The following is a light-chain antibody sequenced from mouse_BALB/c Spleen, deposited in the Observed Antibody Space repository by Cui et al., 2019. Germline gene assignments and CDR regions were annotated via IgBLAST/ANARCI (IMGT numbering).Light chain of an antibody. CDR1: SSISYNY. CDR2: GTT. CDR3: QHCSSIPLT. V-gene: IGKV4-91*01. J-gene: IGKJ5*01. Sequence: IVLTQSPTTMAASPAEKITITCRASSSISYNYLQWYQQKPGFSPKLLIYGTTNLAAGVPARFSGSGSGTSYSLTISTMEAEDVATYYCQHCSSIPLTFGAGTKLELK.